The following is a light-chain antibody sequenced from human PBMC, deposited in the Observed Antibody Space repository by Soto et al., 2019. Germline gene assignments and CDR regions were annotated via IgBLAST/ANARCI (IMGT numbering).Light chain of an antibody. CDR1: QSINRY. CDR2: AAS. J-gene: IGKJ1*01. V-gene: IGKV1-39*01. Sequence: DIQMTQSPSSLSASVGDRVTITCRASQSINRYLNWYRQKPGKAPKPLTYAASTLQSGVPSRFSGSGSGTDFTLTISSLQPEDSATYYCQQAYSTPRTFGQGTKVEIK. CDR3: QQAYSTPRT.